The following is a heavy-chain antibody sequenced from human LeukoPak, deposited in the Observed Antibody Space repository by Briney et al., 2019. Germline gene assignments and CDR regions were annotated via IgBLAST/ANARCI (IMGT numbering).Heavy chain of an antibody. CDR2: INHSGST. CDR3: ARGKRYCSSTSCYLHRSSFDY. Sequence: PSETLSLTCTVSGGSISSYYWSWIRQPPGKGLEWIGEINHSGSTNYNPSLKSRVTISVDTSKNQFSLKLSSVTAADTAVYYCARGKRYCSSTSCYLHRSSFDYWGQGTLVTVSS. V-gene: IGHV4-34*01. J-gene: IGHJ4*02. D-gene: IGHD2-2*01. CDR1: GGSISSYY.